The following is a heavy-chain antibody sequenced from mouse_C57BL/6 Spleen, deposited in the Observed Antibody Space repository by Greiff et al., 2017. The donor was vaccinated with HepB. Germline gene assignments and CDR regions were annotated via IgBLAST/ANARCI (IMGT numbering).Heavy chain of an antibody. Sequence: VQLQQSGPELVKPGASVKMSCKASGYTFTSYVMHWVKQKPGQGLEWIGYIYPYNDGTKYNEKFKGKATLTSDKSSSTAYMELSSLTSEDSAVYYCARGGYGYDGTSYFDYWGQGTTLTVSS. D-gene: IGHD2-2*01. J-gene: IGHJ2*01. CDR2: IYPYNDGT. V-gene: IGHV1-14*01. CDR3: ARGGYGYDGTSYFDY. CDR1: GYTFTSYV.